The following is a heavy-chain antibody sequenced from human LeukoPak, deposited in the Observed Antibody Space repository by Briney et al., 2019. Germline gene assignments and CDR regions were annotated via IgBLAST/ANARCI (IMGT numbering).Heavy chain of an antibody. CDR2: MNPNSGNT. Sequence: AASVKVSCKASGYTFTSYDINWVRQATGQGLEWMGWMNPNSGNTGYAQKFQGRVTITRNTSISTAYMELRSLRSDDTAVYYCARIPGRLRADYYYYYMDVWGKGTTVTVSS. D-gene: IGHD5-12*01. J-gene: IGHJ6*03. CDR3: ARIPGRLRADYYYYYMDV. CDR1: GYTFTSYD. V-gene: IGHV1-8*03.